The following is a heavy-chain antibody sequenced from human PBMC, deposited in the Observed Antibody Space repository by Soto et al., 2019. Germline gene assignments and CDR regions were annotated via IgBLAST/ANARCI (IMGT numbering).Heavy chain of an antibody. D-gene: IGHD1-26*01. J-gene: IGHJ4*02. CDR1: GFIFRSYA. CDR3: ARAFSGSYPNFDY. V-gene: IGHV3-30*09. CDR2: ITYDGANG. Sequence: GGSLRLSCLASGFIFRSYAMHWVRQAPGKGLEWVAVITYDGANGYYADSVRGRFAISRDNSKSTLFLQMNSLRPEDTAVYYCARAFSGSYPNFDYWGQGTLVSVSS.